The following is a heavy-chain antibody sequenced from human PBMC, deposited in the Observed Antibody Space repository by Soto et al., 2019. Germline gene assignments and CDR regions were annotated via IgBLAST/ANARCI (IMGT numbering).Heavy chain of an antibody. D-gene: IGHD1-26*01. V-gene: IGHV1-69*06. Sequence: SVKVSCTAAGGSLSSYAIIWVRQAPGQGLEWMGGIIPIFGTANYAQKFQGRVTITADKSTSTAYMELSSLRPEDTDVYYCANVGATLKWGQRTLVTVSS. CDR1: GGSLSSYA. CDR3: ANVGATLK. CDR2: IIPIFGTA. J-gene: IGHJ4*02.